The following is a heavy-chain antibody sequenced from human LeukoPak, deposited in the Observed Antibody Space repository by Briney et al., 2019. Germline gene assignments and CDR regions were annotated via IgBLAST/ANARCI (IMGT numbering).Heavy chain of an antibody. CDR2: INHSGST. D-gene: IGHD1-26*01. J-gene: IGHJ2*01. Sequence: KSSETLSLTCAVYGGSFSGYYWSWIRQPPGKGLEWIGEINHSGSTNYNPSLKSRVTISVDTSKNQFSLKLSSVTAAGTAVYYCARTVRAAIVGATRDLYFDLWGRGTLVTVSS. CDR1: GGSFSGYY. CDR3: ARTVRAAIVGATRDLYFDL. V-gene: IGHV4-34*01.